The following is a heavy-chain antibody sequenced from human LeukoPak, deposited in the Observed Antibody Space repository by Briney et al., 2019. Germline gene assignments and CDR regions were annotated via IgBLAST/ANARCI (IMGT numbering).Heavy chain of an antibody. CDR2: TSGVTT. Sequence: RGSLRLSCAASLFTFSNYAMSGVRQAPGRGLEWVSTTSGVTTYYADSPKGRVAISKHNSMKTLYLQVDRLKGAHTAVHYCAKARDSAAAGTDYWGQGTVVTVSS. CDR3: AKARDSAAAGTDY. J-gene: IGHJ4*02. D-gene: IGHD6-13*01. CDR1: LFTFSNYA. V-gene: IGHV3-23*01.